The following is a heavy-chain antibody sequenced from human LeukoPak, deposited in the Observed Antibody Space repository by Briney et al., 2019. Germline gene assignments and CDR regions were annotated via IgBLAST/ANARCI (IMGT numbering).Heavy chain of an antibody. Sequence: GGSLRLSCAASGFTFSSYAMHWVRQAPGKGLEWVAVISYDGSNKYYADSVKGRFTISRDNAKNTLYLQMNSLRAEDTAVYYCVRVLLGSWDWFDPWGQGTLVTVSS. CDR2: ISYDGSNK. CDR3: VRVLLGSWDWFDP. D-gene: IGHD3-10*01. CDR1: GFTFSSYA. V-gene: IGHV3-30-3*01. J-gene: IGHJ5*02.